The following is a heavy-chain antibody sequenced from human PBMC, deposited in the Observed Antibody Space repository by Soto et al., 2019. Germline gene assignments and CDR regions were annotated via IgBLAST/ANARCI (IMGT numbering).Heavy chain of an antibody. Sequence: SVKVSCKASGFTFTSSAMQWVRQARGQRLEWIGWIVVGSGNTNYAQKFQERVTITRDMSTSTAYMELSSLRSEDTAVYYCARSSSGWHSIDYWGQGTLVTVSS. V-gene: IGHV1-58*02. CDR3: ARSSSGWHSIDY. D-gene: IGHD6-19*01. J-gene: IGHJ4*02. CDR1: GFTFTSSA. CDR2: IVVGSGNT.